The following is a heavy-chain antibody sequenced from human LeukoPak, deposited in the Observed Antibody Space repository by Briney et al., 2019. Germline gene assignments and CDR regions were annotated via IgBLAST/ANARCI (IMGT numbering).Heavy chain of an antibody. D-gene: IGHD3-3*01. CDR3: ATGHRITIFGVFDS. CDR2: ISAYNGNT. J-gene: IGHJ4*02. V-gene: IGHV1-18*01. CDR1: GYTFTSYG. Sequence: ASVKVSCKASGYTFTSYGISWVRQAPGQGLEWMGWISAYNGNTNYAQKLQGRVTMTTDTSTSTAYMELSNLRSEDTAVYYCATGHRITIFGVFDSWGQGTLVTVSS.